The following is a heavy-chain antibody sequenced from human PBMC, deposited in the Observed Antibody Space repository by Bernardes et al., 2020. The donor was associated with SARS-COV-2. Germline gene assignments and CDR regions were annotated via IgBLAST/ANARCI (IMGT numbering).Heavy chain of an antibody. V-gene: IGHV3-74*01. CDR3: TRFYVAGAPRGNGMDV. CDR2: TNPDGSIT. Sequence: GESLRLSCAVYRFTLSSHWVHWVRQAPGKGMVWVSRTNPDGSITNYAASVKGRFSITTDESKNSMYQQMNSLITEDTAVYYCTRFYVAGAPRGNGMDVWGQGTTVTVSS. J-gene: IGHJ6*02. D-gene: IGHD2-21*01. CDR1: RFTLSSHW.